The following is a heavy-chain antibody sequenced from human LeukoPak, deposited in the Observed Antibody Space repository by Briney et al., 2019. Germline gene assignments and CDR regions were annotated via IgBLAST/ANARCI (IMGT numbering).Heavy chain of an antibody. CDR1: GGSISGTYY. D-gene: IGHD3-16*01. Sequence: SETLSLTCTVSGGSISGTYYWRWIRQPPGKGLEWIGYIYYTGTTDSNPSLKSRVTISLDTSKNQFSLNLSSVTAADTAVYYCARRWVYDKRAFDAWSQGTMVTVSS. CDR3: ARRWVYDKRAFDA. V-gene: IGHV4-59*08. J-gene: IGHJ3*01. CDR2: IYYTGTT.